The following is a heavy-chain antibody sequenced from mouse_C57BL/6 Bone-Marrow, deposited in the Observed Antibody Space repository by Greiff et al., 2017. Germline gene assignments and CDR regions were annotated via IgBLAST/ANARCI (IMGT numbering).Heavy chain of an antibody. D-gene: IGHD2-4*01. V-gene: IGHV1-82*01. Sequence: QVQLQQSGPELVKPGASVKISCKASGYAFSSSWMNWVKQRPGKGLEWIGRIYPGDGGTNYNGKFKGKATLTGDKSSSTAYMQLSSLTSEDSAVYFCARPGDYPFDYWGQGTTLTVSS. J-gene: IGHJ2*01. CDR3: ARPGDYPFDY. CDR2: IYPGDGGT. CDR1: GYAFSSSW.